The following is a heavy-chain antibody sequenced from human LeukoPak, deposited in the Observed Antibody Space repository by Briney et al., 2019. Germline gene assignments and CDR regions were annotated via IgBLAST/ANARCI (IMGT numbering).Heavy chain of an antibody. CDR2: ICYSGNT. Sequence: SETLSLTCSVSGGSISSSSYYWGWIRQPPGKGLEWIGSICYSGNTYHNPSLKSRVTISVDTSKNQFSLKLSSVTAADTAVYYCARLLLGVIEEEAFDIWGQGTMVTVSS. CDR1: GGSISSSSYY. D-gene: IGHD3-22*01. V-gene: IGHV4-39*01. CDR3: ARLLLGVIEEEAFDI. J-gene: IGHJ3*02.